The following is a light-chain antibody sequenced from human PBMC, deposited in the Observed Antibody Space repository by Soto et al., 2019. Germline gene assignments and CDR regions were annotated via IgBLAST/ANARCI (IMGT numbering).Light chain of an antibody. CDR1: SSTIGAGYD. J-gene: IGLJ1*01. CDR3: QSYDSSLSCV. CDR2: GNS. V-gene: IGLV1-40*01. Sequence: QSVLTQPPSVSGAPGQRVTISCTGSSSTIGAGYDVHWYQQLPGTAPKFLIYGNSNRPSGVPDRFSGSKSGTSASLAITGLQAEDEADYYCQSYDSSLSCVFGTGTKVTVL.